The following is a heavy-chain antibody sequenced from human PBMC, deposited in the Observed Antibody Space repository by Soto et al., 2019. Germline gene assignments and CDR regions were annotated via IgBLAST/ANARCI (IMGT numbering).Heavy chain of an antibody. CDR3: STYSSSSSYYYGMDV. Sequence: PGGSLRLSCTASGFTFGDYAMSWFRQAPGKGLEWVGFIRSKAYGGTTEYAASVKGRFTISRDDSKSIAYLQMNSLKTEDTAVYYCSTYSSSSSYYYGMDVWAKGPRSPSP. V-gene: IGHV3-49*03. CDR1: GFTFGDYA. D-gene: IGHD6-6*01. J-gene: IGHJ6*02. CDR2: IRSKAYGGTT.